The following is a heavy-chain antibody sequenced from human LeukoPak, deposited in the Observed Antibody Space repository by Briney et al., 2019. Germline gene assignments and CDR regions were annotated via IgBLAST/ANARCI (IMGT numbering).Heavy chain of an antibody. CDR1: GGSISSYY. CDR2: IYTSGST. V-gene: IGHV4-4*07. CDR3: ARDKDYDFWSGYYTAHAFDI. D-gene: IGHD3-3*01. J-gene: IGHJ3*02. Sequence: SETLSLTSTVSGGSISSYYWSWIRQPAGKGLEWIGRIYTSGSTNYNPSLKSRVTMSVDTSKNQFSLKLSSVTAADTAVYYCARDKDYDFWSGYYTAHAFDIWGQGTMVTVSS.